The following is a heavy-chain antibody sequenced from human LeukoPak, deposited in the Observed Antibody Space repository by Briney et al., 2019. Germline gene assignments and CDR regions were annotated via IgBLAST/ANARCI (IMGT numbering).Heavy chain of an antibody. Sequence: GGSLRLSCAASGFTFSSYAMSWVRQAPGKGLEWVSAISGSGGSTYYADSVKGRFTISRDNSKNTLYLQMNNLRAEDTAVYYCAKDHIFGEVKPYYFDYWGQGTLVTVSS. J-gene: IGHJ4*02. D-gene: IGHD3-16*01. CDR3: AKDHIFGEVKPYYFDY. CDR1: GFTFSSYA. V-gene: IGHV3-23*01. CDR2: ISGSGGST.